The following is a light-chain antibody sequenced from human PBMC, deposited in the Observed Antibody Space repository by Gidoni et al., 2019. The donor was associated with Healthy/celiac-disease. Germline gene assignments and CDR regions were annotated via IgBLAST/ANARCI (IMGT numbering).Light chain of an antibody. CDR3: QSYDSSLSGFWV. CDR2: GNS. V-gene: IGLV1-40*01. Sequence: QSVLTQPPSVSWAPGQRVTLSCTGSSSNIGAGYDVHWYQQLPGTAPKLLIYGNSNRPSGVPDRFSGSKSGTSASLAITGLQAEDEADYYCQSYDSSLSGFWVFGGGTKLTVL. CDR1: SSNIGAGYD. J-gene: IGLJ3*02.